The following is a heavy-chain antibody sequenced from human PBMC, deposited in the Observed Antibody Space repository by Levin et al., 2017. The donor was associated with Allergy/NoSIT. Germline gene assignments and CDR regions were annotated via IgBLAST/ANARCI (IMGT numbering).Heavy chain of an antibody. V-gene: IGHV3-20*04. J-gene: IGHJ4*02. CDR1: GFTFDDYG. Sequence: GESLKISCAASGFTFDDYGMSWVRQAPGKGLEWVSGINWNGGSTGYADSVKGRFTISRDNAKNSLYLQMNSLRAEDTALYYCARANLYGSGSYAGWGQGTLVTVSS. CDR2: INWNGGST. D-gene: IGHD3-10*01. CDR3: ARANLYGSGSYAG.